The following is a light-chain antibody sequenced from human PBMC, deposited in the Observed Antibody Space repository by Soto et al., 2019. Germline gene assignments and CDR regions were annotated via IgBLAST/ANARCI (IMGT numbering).Light chain of an antibody. V-gene: IGLV2-8*01. J-gene: IGLJ1*01. Sequence: QSVLTAPPSASLSPGQSVTVSCTGTKSDIGVYDFVSWYQHHPGKAPRLIIYEVVQRPSGVPDRFSGSKSGNTASLTVSGLQAADEADYFCKSYAGSNTYVFGSGTKVTVL. CDR3: KSYAGSNTYV. CDR1: KSDIGVYDF. CDR2: EVV.